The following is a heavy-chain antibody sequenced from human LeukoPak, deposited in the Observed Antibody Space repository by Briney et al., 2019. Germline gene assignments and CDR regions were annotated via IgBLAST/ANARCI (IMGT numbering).Heavy chain of an antibody. CDR3: VRDLMSMGATTAYLHH. CDR1: GLTFSDYS. Sequence: GGSLRLSCAASGLTFSDYSMNWVRQAPGKGLEWVASISRTSRHVYYAGSVKGRFTISRDNAKNSLYLQMNSLRAEDMAVYFCVRDLMSMGATTAYLHHWGQGTLVTVSS. V-gene: IGHV3-21*01. D-gene: IGHD1-26*01. J-gene: IGHJ1*01. CDR2: ISRTSRHV.